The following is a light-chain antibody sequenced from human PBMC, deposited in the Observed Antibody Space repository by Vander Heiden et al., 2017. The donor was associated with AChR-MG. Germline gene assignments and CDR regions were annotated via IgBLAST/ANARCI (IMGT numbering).Light chain of an antibody. CDR2: LGS. CDR1: QSLLHSNGYNY. V-gene: IGKV2-28*01. Sequence: DIVMTQSPLSLPVTPGEQASISCRSSQSLLHSNGYNYLDWYLQKPGQSPQLLIYLGSNRASGVPDRFSGSGSGTDFTLKISRVEAEDVGVYYCMQALQTPFFGPGTKVDIK. J-gene: IGKJ3*01. CDR3: MQALQTPF.